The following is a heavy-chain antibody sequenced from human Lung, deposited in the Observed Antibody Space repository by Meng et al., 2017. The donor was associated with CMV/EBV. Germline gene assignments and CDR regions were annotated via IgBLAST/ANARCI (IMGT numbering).Heavy chain of an antibody. CDR3: AREGGASWFDY. Sequence: SETLSLTCTVSGGSISSSSYYWGWIRQPPGKGLEWIGSIYYNGNTYYNPSLKSRITISIDTSKNEFSLKVNSVTAADTAVYYCAREGGASWFDYWGQGTLVTFSS. V-gene: IGHV4-39*07. CDR2: IYYNGNT. J-gene: IGHJ4*02. CDR1: GGSISSSSYY. D-gene: IGHD3-16*01.